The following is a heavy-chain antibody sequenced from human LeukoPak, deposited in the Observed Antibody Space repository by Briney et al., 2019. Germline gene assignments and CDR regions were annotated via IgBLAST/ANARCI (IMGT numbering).Heavy chain of an antibody. J-gene: IGHJ4*02. V-gene: IGHV3-11*05. CDR1: GFTFSDYY. D-gene: IGHD3-10*01. CDR2: TSGSSRYT. Sequence: KTGGSLRLSCAASGFTFSDYYMSWIRQVPGKGLEWLSYTSGSSRYTDYADSVKGRFTISRDNAKSSLYLQMNSLRAEDSAVFYCARVGTSGSPIDYWGRGTLVTVSS. CDR3: ARVGTSGSPIDY.